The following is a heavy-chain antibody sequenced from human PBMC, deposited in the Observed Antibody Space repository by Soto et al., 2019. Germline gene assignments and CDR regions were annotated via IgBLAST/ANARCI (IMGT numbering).Heavy chain of an antibody. Sequence: PGESLKSSCKGCGYSFTSYWIGWVRQMPGKGLEWMGIIYPADSDSRYSPSFQGQVTISADKAISTAYLQWSSLKASDTAMYYCARLAGGDSSGYSDDAFDIWGQGTMVTVSS. D-gene: IGHD3-22*01. V-gene: IGHV5-51*01. CDR2: IYPADSDS. J-gene: IGHJ3*02. CDR1: GYSFTSYW. CDR3: ARLAGGDSSGYSDDAFDI.